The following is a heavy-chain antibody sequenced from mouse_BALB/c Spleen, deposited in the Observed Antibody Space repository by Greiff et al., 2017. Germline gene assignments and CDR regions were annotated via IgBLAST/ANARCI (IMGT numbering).Heavy chain of an antibody. CDR2: IDPANGNT. CDR1: GFNIKDTY. CDR3: GGYYYDSGLDY. D-gene: IGHD1-1*01. Sequence: VQLQQSGAELVKPGASVKLSCTASGFNIKDTYMHWVKQRPEQGLEWIGRIDPANGNTKYDPKFQGKATITADTSSNTAYLQLSSLTSEDTAVYYCGGYYYDSGLDYWGQGTTLTVSA. V-gene: IGHV14-3*02. J-gene: IGHJ2*01.